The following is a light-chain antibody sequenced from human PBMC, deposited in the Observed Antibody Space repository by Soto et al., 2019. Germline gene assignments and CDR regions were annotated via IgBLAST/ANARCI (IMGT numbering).Light chain of an antibody. V-gene: IGKV1-5*03. CDR3: QQYNSYSPLT. CDR2: KAS. J-gene: IGKJ4*01. Sequence: EIQMTQSPSTLSASVGDRVTITCRASQSIGSWLAWYPQKPGKAPKLLIYKASSLESGVPSRFSGSGSGTEFPLTISSLQPDDFATYYCQQYNSYSPLTFGGWTKVDIK. CDR1: QSIGSW.